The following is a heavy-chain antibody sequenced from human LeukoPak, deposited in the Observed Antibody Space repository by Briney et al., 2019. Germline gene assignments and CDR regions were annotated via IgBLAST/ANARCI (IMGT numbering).Heavy chain of an antibody. CDR1: GGTFSSYA. CDR3: ARYYYYDSSGSDDAFDI. J-gene: IGHJ3*02. Sequence: ASVKVSCKASGGTFSSYAISWVRQAPGQGLERMRRIIPILGIANYAQKFQGRVTITADKSTSTAYMELSSLRSEDTAVYYCARYYYYDSSGSDDAFDIWGQGTMVTVSS. V-gene: IGHV1-69*04. D-gene: IGHD3-22*01. CDR2: IIPILGIA.